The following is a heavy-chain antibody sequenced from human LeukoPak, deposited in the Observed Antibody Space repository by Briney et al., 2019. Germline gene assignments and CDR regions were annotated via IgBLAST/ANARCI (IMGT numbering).Heavy chain of an antibody. V-gene: IGHV1-2*02. CDR3: AGDMSSSWYYFDY. Sequence: GASVKVSCKASGYTFTGYYMHWVRQAPGQGLEWMGWINPNSGGTNYAQKFQGRVTMTRDTSISTAYMELSRLRSDDTAVYYCAGDMSSSWYYFDYWGQGTLVTVSS. CDR2: INPNSGGT. D-gene: IGHD6-13*01. J-gene: IGHJ4*02. CDR1: GYTFTGYY.